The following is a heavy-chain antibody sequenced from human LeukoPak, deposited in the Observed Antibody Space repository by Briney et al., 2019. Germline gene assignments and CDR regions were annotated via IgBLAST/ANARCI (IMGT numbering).Heavy chain of an antibody. J-gene: IGHJ4*02. CDR1: GGSISSGGYY. V-gene: IGHV4-31*03. Sequence: SETLSLTCTVSGGSISSGGYYWSWIRQHPGKGLEWIGYIYYSGSTYYNPSLKSRVTISVDTSKNQFSLKLSSVTAADTAVYYCARDYYDSSGYYHSGYWGQGTLVTVSS. CDR2: IYYSGST. CDR3: ARDYYDSSGYYHSGY. D-gene: IGHD3-22*01.